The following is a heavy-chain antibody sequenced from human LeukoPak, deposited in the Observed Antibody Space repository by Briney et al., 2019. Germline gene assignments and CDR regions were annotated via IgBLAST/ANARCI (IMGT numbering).Heavy chain of an antibody. CDR1: GGSISSYY. CDR3: ARSKGSGWYEDY. CDR2: IYYSGST. J-gene: IGHJ4*02. Sequence: SETLSLTCTVSGGSISSYYRSWIRQPPGKGLEWIGYIYYSGSTNYNPSLKSRVTISVDTSKNQFSLKLSSVTAADTAVYYCARSKGSGWYEDYWGQGTLVTVSS. D-gene: IGHD6-19*01. V-gene: IGHV4-59*01.